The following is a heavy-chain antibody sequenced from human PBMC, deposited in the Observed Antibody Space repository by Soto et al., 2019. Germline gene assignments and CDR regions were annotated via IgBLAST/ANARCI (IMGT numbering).Heavy chain of an antibody. V-gene: IGHV4-31*03. Sequence: QVQLQESGPGLVKPSQTLSLTCTVSGGSISSGGYYWSWIRQHPGKGLEWIGYIYYSGSTYYNPSLKSRVTISVGTYKNQFSLKLSSVTAADTAVYYCATRAMVRGGNFDYWGQGTLVTVSS. J-gene: IGHJ4*02. CDR3: ATRAMVRGGNFDY. D-gene: IGHD3-10*01. CDR2: IYYSGST. CDR1: GGSISSGGYY.